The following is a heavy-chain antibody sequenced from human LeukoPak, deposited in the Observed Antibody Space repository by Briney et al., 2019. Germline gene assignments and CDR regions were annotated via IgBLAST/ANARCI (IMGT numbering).Heavy chain of an antibody. J-gene: IGHJ4*02. CDR2: IYPGDSDT. Sequence: GESLKISCKASGYTFATYWIGWVRQMPGKGLEWMGIIYPGDSDTRYSPSFQGQVTISADKSISTAYLQWSSLKASDTAMYYCARLLVATTLRGPFDYWGQGTLVTVSS. CDR3: ARLLVATTLRGPFDY. V-gene: IGHV5-51*01. CDR1: GYTFATYW. D-gene: IGHD2/OR15-2a*01.